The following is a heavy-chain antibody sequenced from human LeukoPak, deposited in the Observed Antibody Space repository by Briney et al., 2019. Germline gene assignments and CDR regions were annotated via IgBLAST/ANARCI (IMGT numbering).Heavy chain of an antibody. CDR1: GFTFSSAW. V-gene: IGHV3-15*01. CDR2: IKSRTAGGTT. CDR3: TTDRGITDLPLFGY. J-gene: IGHJ4*02. D-gene: IGHD1-14*01. Sequence: GGSLRLSCAASGFTFSSAWMSWVRQAPGKGLEWVGRIKSRTAGGTTDYAAPVKGRFIISRDDSKNTLFLQMNSLKTEDTAVYFCTTDRGITDLPLFGYWGQGTLVTVSS.